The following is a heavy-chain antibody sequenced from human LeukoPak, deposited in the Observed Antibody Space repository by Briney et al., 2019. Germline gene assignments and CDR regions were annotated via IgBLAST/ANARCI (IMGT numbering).Heavy chain of an antibody. CDR1: GYTFTGYY. CDR3: ARDRFSPAAGTKGIMDV. CDR2: INPNSGGT. Sequence: ASVKVSCKASGYTFTGYYMHWVRQAPGHGLEWMGWINPNSGGTNYAQKFQGRVTMARDTSISTAYMELSRLRSDDTAVYYCARDRFSPAAGTKGIMDVWGQGTTVTVSS. D-gene: IGHD6-13*01. V-gene: IGHV1-2*02. J-gene: IGHJ6*02.